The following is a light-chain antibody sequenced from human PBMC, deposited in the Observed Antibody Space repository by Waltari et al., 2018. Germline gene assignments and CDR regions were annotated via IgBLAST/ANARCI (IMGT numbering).Light chain of an antibody. CDR2: DFT. V-gene: IGLV2-8*01. J-gene: IGLJ2*01. CDR1: SSDSDNYQF. CDR3: CSFSGGNDFL. Sequence: QSALTQPPSASGSPGQSVTISCTGTSSDSDNYQFVSWYQQHPGKAPNLIIYDFTKRPQGVPNRFSGSKSGNIAALTVSDLQAEDEADFFCCSFSGGNDFLFGGGTKLTVL.